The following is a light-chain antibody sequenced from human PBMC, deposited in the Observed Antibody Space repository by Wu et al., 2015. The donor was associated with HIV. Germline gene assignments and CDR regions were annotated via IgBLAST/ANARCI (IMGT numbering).Light chain of an antibody. CDR1: QSISNY. CDR2: AAS. V-gene: IGKV1-39*01. Sequence: DIQMTQSPSSLSASVGDRVTITCRASQSISNYLNWYQQKPGKAPKLLIYAASTLQSGVPSRFSGSGSGTEFTLTISSLQSDDSATYFCHQYHTYQYTFGQGTKLEIK. CDR3: HQYHTYQYT. J-gene: IGKJ2*01.